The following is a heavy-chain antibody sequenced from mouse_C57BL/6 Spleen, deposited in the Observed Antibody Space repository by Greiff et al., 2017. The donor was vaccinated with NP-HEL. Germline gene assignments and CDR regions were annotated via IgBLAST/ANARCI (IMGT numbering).Heavy chain of an antibody. CDR1: GYTFTDYN. CDR2: INPNNGGT. D-gene: IGHD2-1*01. CDR3: ARNPWFAY. Sequence: EVQVVESGPELVKPGASVKIPCKASGYTFTDYNMDWVKQSHGKSLEWIGDINPNNGGTIYNQKFKGKATLTVDKSSSTAYMELRSLTSEDTAVYYCARNPWFAYWGQGTLVTVSA. J-gene: IGHJ3*01. V-gene: IGHV1-18*01.